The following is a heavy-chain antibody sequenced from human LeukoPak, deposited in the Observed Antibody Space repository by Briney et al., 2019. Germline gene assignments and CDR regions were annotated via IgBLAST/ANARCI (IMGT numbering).Heavy chain of an antibody. CDR2: IKQDGSET. Sequence: GGSLRLSCVVSGLTSSDYWMSWVRQAPGKGLEWVGNIKQDGSETYYGDSVKGRFTISRDNAKNPLYLQMNNLRAEDTAVYYCARHLTFFDYWGQGALVSVSS. D-gene: IGHD4/OR15-4a*01. V-gene: IGHV3-7*01. CDR1: GLTSSDYW. CDR3: ARHLTFFDY. J-gene: IGHJ4*02.